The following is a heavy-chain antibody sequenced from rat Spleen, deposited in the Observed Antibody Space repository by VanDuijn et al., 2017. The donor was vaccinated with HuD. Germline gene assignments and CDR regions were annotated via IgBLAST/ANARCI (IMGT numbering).Heavy chain of an antibody. CDR3: ARHEDYSGLDY. J-gene: IGHJ2*01. V-gene: IGHV5-22*01. CDR2: ISYDGGSS. Sequence: EVQLVESGGGLVQPGRSLKLSCAASGFTFSDYYMDWVRQAPTKGLEWVASISYDGGSSYYRDSVKGRFTISRDNAKSTLYLQMNSLRSEDTATYYCARHEDYSGLDYWGQGVMVTVSS. CDR1: GFTFSDYY. D-gene: IGHD1-1*01.